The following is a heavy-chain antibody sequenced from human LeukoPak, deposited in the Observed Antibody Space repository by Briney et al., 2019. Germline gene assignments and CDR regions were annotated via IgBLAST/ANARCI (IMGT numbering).Heavy chain of an antibody. CDR3: ARDNLVITFGGVIASDFDY. CDR2: ISGSGGST. J-gene: IGHJ4*02. Sequence: PGGSLRLSCAASGFTFSSYAMSWVRQAPGKGLEWVSAISGSGGSTYYADSVKGRFTISRDNSKNTLYLQMNSLRAEDTAVYYCARDNLVITFGGVIASDFDYWGQGTLVTVSS. CDR1: GFTFSSYA. V-gene: IGHV3-23*01. D-gene: IGHD3-16*02.